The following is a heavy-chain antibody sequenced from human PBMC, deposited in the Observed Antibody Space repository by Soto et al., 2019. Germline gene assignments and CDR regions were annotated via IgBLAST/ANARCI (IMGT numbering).Heavy chain of an antibody. CDR3: ARGGSLGDYYYGMDV. J-gene: IGHJ6*02. V-gene: IGHV4-59*01. CDR2: IYYTGST. Sequence: ETLSLTCSVSGGSISSYFWTWIRQPPGKGLDYIGYIYYTGSTNYNPSLKSRVTMSVDTSKNQFSLKLSSVTAADTAVYYCARGGSLGDYYYGMDVWGQGTTVTVSS. D-gene: IGHD3-10*01. CDR1: GGSISSYF.